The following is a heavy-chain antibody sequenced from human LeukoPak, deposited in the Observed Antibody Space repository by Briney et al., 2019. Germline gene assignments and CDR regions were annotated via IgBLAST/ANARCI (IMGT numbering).Heavy chain of an antibody. J-gene: IGHJ5*02. CDR1: GASVNTGTYF. Sequence: KPSETLSPTCAVSGASVNTGTYFWTWVRQPAGKALEWIGRFHTSEGTHYNPSLESRVTISVDTSKNHFSLEMTSVTAADTAVYYCASTVFGVTYNWLDPWGQGTLVTVSS. D-gene: IGHD3-3*01. CDR3: ASTVFGVTYNWLDP. V-gene: IGHV4-61*02. CDR2: FHTSEGT.